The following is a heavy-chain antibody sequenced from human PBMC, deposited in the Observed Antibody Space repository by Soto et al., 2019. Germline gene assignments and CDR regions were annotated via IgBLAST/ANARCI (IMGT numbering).Heavy chain of an antibody. Sequence: EVQLLESGGGLVQPGGSLRLSCAASGFTFSSFAMSWVRQAPGKGLEWVSAIGSRGDSTYYADSVKGRFTISRDNSKNTLYLQMNSLSAKDTAVYYCAKDLVYVYNSGRPFGSWGQGTLVTVSS. D-gene: IGHD6-19*01. CDR1: GFTFSSFA. V-gene: IGHV3-23*01. CDR2: IGSRGDST. J-gene: IGHJ4*02. CDR3: AKDLVYVYNSGRPFGS.